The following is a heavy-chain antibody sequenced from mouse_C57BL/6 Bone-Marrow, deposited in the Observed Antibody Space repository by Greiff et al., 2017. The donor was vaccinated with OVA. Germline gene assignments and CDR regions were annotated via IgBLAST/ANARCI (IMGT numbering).Heavy chain of an antibody. V-gene: IGHV2-2*01. D-gene: IGHD1-1*01. CDR1: GFSLTSYG. CDR3: ARYYYGSSYPFWYFDV. CDR2: IWSGGST. Sequence: QVQLKESGPGLVQPSQSLSITCTVSGFSLTSYGVHWVRQSPGKGLEWLGVIWSGGSTDYNAAFISRLSISKDNSKSQVFFKMNSLQADDTAIYYCARYYYGSSYPFWYFDVWGTGTTVTVSS. J-gene: IGHJ1*03.